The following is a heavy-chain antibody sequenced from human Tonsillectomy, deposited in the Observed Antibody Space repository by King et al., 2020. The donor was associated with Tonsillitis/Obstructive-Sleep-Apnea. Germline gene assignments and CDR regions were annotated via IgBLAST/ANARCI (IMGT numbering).Heavy chain of an antibody. CDR3: ARDAFESAYYYYYYYMDV. CDR2: ISYDGGNK. V-gene: IGHV3-30*01. Sequence: VQLVESWGGVVQPGRSLRLSCAASGFTFNTYPVHWVRQAPGKGLEWVAVISYDGGNKCYADSVKGRFTISRDNSKNTLYLQMNSLRAEDTAVYYCARDAFESAYYYYYYYMDVWGKGTTVTVSS. D-gene: IGHD3-9*01. J-gene: IGHJ6*03. CDR1: GFTFNTYP.